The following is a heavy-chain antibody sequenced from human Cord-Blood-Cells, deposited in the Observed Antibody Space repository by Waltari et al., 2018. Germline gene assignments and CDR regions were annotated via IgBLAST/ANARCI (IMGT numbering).Heavy chain of an antibody. CDR3: ARQRTQQLGMNLDY. V-gene: IGHV4-39*07. D-gene: IGHD6-13*01. J-gene: IGHJ4*02. Sequence: QLQLQESGPGLVKPSETLSLTCTVSGGSISSSSYYWGWIRQPPGKGLDWIGSIYYSGGTYSTPALKSRVTISVDTSKNQVSLRLSSVTAADTAVYYCARQRTQQLGMNLDYWGQGTLVTVSS. CDR2: IYYSGGT. CDR1: GGSISSSSYY.